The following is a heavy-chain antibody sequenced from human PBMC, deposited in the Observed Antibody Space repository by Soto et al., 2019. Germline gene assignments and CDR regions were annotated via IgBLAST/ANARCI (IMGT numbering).Heavy chain of an antibody. D-gene: IGHD6-19*01. J-gene: IGHJ5*02. CDR2: ISWNSGSI. CDR1: GFTFDDYA. Sequence: GGSLRLSCAASGFTFDDYAMHWVRQAPGKGLEWVSGISWNSGSIGYADSVKGRFTISRDNAKNSLYLQMNSLRAEDTALYYCAKEGDEAVATLGPNWFDPWGQGNLVTVSS. V-gene: IGHV3-9*01. CDR3: AKEGDEAVATLGPNWFDP.